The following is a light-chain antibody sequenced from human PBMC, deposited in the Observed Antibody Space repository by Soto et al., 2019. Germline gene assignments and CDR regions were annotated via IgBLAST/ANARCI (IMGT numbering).Light chain of an antibody. CDR2: GSS. CDR1: RRISTS. V-gene: IGKV1-39*01. Sequence: DIQLTQSPYSLSASVGDRVSITCRASRRISTSLNWYQQKPGKAPKLLIHGSSTLQSGVPSRFSGSGSGTDFTLNISILQPEDFATYFCHQSYSLPQTFGQGTKLEIK. J-gene: IGKJ2*01. CDR3: HQSYSLPQT.